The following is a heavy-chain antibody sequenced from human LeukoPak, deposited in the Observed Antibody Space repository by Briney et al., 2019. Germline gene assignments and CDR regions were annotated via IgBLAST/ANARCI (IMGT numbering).Heavy chain of an antibody. J-gene: IGHJ6*04. V-gene: IGHV3-48*03. CDR1: GLTFSSYE. D-gene: IGHD3-10*02. CDR3: AELGITMIGGV. Sequence: GGSLRLSCAASGLTFSSYEMNWVRQAPGKGLEWVSYISSSGSTIYYADSVKGRFTISRDNAKNSLYLQMNSLRAEDTAVYYCAELGITMIGGVWGKGTTVTVSS. CDR2: ISSSGSTI.